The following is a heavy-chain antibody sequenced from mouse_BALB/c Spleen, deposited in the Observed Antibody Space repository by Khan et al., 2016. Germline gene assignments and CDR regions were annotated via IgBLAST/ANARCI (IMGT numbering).Heavy chain of an antibody. CDR1: GFDFSRYW. J-gene: IGHJ1*01. CDR2: INPDSSTI. V-gene: IGHV4-1*02. D-gene: IGHD2-2*01. Sequence: EVQLVESGGGLVQPGGSLKLSCTASGFDFSRYWMSWVRQAPGKGLEWIGEINPDSSTINYTPSLKDKFIISRDNAKNTLYLQMRKVRSEDTVLHYCARCGYYGYSDVWGAGTTVTVSS. CDR3: ARCGYYGYSDV.